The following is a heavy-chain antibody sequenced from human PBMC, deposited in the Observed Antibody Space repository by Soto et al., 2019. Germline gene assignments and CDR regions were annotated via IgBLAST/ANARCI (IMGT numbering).Heavy chain of an antibody. CDR3: VRPCDNIGGFED. J-gene: IGHJ5*02. CDR2: IYPGDSDT. Sequence: ESLKISCTGSGYSFTSYWIGWVRQLPGKGLELMGIIYPGDSDTRYSPSFQGQVTISADQSINTAYLQWSSLEASDTAMYYCVRPCDNIGGFEDWGRGSLVTVAS. D-gene: IGHD1-20*01. V-gene: IGHV5-51*01. CDR1: GYSFTSYW.